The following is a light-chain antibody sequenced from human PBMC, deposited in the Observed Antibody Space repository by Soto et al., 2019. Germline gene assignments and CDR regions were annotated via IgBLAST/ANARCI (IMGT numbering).Light chain of an antibody. CDR1: QALSNY. V-gene: IGKV1-9*01. J-gene: IGKJ1*01. CDR3: QKYNSAPQT. CDR2: SAS. Sequence: DIQLTQSPSTLSASVGDTVTITCRASQALSNYFAWYQQKPGKAPDLLIYSASTLQSGVPSRFSGSGSETEFSLTIRALQPEDVATYYCQKYNSAPQTFGQGTKVDIK.